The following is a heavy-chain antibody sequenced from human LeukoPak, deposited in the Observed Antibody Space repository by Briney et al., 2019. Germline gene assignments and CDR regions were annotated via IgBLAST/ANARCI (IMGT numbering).Heavy chain of an antibody. J-gene: IGHJ4*02. CDR3: ARETRYYDFWSGCPIFDY. CDR1: GFTFSSYA. Sequence: PGGSLRLSCAASGFTFSSYAMHWVRQAPGKGLEWVAVISYDGSNKYYADSVKGRFTISRDNSKNTLYLQMNSLRAEDTAVYYCARETRYYDFWSGCPIFDYWGQGTLVTVSS. V-gene: IGHV3-30-3*01. CDR2: ISYDGSNK. D-gene: IGHD3-3*01.